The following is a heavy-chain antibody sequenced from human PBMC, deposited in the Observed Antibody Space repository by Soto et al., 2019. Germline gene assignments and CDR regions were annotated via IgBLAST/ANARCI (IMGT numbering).Heavy chain of an antibody. CDR2: IYPGDSDT. CDR1: GYTCIYYW. CDR3: ASPQCPHGVAA. D-gene: IGHD2-15*01. J-gene: IGHJ5*02. Sequence: EVQLVQSGAEVKKPGESLKTSCKTSGYTCIYYWIGWVRQMPGKGLEWLGIIYPGDSDTKYSPSFQGHVTISADKSPNTDYLQSNTLTTSDTAIYYCASPQCPHGVAAWGQGTLVSVSS. V-gene: IGHV5-51*03.